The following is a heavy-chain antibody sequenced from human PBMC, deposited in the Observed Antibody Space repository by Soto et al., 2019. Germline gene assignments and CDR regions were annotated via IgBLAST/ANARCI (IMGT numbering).Heavy chain of an antibody. D-gene: IGHD3-22*01. V-gene: IGHV4-31*03. J-gene: IGHJ3*02. CDR2: IYYSGST. CDR1: GGSISSGGYY. CDR3: ARGGSGYDAFDI. Sequence: LSLTCTVSGGSISSGGYYWSWIRQHPGKGLEWIGYIYYSGSTYYNPSLKSRVTISVDTSKNQFSLKLSSVTAADTAVYYCARGGSGYDAFDIWGQGTMVTVSS.